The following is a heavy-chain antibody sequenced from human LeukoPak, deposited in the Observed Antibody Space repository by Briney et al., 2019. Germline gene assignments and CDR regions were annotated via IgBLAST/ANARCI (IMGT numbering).Heavy chain of an antibody. Sequence: GGSLRLSCAASGFTFRSYAMNWVRPAPGKGLEWVSVISDSGSSSYYGDSVKGRFTISRDNSQNTLYLQMNSLTVEDTALYYCAKGSGSGWYGWFDPWGQGTLVTVSS. CDR1: GFTFRSYA. CDR3: AKGSGSGWYGWFDP. D-gene: IGHD6-19*01. V-gene: IGHV3-23*01. J-gene: IGHJ5*02. CDR2: ISDSGSSS.